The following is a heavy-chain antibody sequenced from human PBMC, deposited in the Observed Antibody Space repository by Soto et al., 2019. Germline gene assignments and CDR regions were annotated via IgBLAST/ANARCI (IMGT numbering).Heavy chain of an antibody. CDR3: ARIIFADYSSAWTVAFDI. CDR1: GYTFTSYY. CDR2: INPSGGST. D-gene: IGHD6-19*01. V-gene: IGHV1-46*01. J-gene: IGHJ3*02. Sequence: ASVKVSCKASGYTFTSYYMHWVRQAPGQGLEWMGIINPSGGSTSYAQKFQGRVTMTRDTSTSTVYMELSSLRSEDTAVYYCARIIFADYSSAWTVAFDIWGQGLLVTVS.